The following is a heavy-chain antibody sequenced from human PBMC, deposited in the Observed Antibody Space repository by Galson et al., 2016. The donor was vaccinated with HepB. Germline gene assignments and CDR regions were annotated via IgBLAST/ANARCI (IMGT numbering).Heavy chain of an antibody. V-gene: IGHV3-7*03. Sequence: SLRLSCAASGFMFNNYWMAWVRQAPGKGLEWVANIRQDGIRREYVNSVEGRFTISRDNAKNSLILQMNSLRAEDTAVYFCAREGIGGFDQCGQGTLVTVSS. CDR1: GFMFNNYW. D-gene: IGHD3-16*01. CDR2: IRQDGIRR. J-gene: IGHJ4*02. CDR3: AREGIGGFDQ.